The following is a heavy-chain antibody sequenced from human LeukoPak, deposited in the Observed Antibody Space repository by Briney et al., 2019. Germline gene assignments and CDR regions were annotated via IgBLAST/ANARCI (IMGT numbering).Heavy chain of an antibody. CDR2: FDPEDGET. J-gene: IGHJ4*02. CDR1: GYTFASYG. Sequence: ASVNVSCKASGYTFASYGISWVRQAPGQGLEWMGGFDPEDGETIYAQKFQGRVTMTEDTSTDTAYMELSSLRSEDTAVYYCATREGDYWGQGTLVTVSS. CDR3: ATREGDY. V-gene: IGHV1-24*01.